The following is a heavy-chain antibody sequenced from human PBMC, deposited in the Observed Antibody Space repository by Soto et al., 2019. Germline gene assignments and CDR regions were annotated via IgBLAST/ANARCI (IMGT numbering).Heavy chain of an antibody. D-gene: IGHD3-16*01. Sequence: QVQLQASGPGLVKPSETLSLTCSVSGGSVNAGNFYWNWIRQSPGKGLEWIGYIHHSGISNYNPSLKSRVTISVDRSKKELAVKLTPVTAAETAVYYCARSLTMGALPSHFHRRGEGTHVSVSS. CDR1: GGSVNAGNFY. CDR3: ARSLTMGALPSHFHR. CDR2: IHHSGIS. V-gene: IGHV4-61*01. J-gene: IGHJ5*02.